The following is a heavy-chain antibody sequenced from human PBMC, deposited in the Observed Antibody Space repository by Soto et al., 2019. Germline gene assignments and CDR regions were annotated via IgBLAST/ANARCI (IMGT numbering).Heavy chain of an antibody. CDR3: AKVVVGAPRHPDFDS. Sequence: SETLSLTCTVSGGSINNADYFWGWIRQPPGKGLEWIGSVYHSGTTNYNPSLKSRVTISVDTSKNQFSLNLRSVTAADTAVYYCAKVVVGAPRHPDFDSWGQGTLVTVSS. D-gene: IGHD2-15*01. CDR1: GGSINNADYF. CDR2: VYHSGTT. J-gene: IGHJ4*02. V-gene: IGHV4-39*01.